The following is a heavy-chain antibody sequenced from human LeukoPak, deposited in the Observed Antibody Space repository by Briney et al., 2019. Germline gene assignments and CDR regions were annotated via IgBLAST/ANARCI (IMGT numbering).Heavy chain of an antibody. CDR3: AREKKGDCSSTSCYRHFQH. CDR1: GGSISSYY. V-gene: IGHV4-4*08. D-gene: IGHD2-2*02. J-gene: IGHJ1*01. Sequence: SETLSLTCTVSGGSISSYYWSWIRQPPGKGLEWIGRIYTSGSTNYNPSLKSRVTISVDTSKNQFSLKLSSVTAADTAVYYCAREKKGDCSSTSCYRHFQHWGQGTLVTVSS. CDR2: IYTSGST.